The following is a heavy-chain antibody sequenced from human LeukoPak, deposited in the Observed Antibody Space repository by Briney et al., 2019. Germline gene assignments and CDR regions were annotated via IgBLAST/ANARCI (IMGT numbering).Heavy chain of an antibody. D-gene: IGHD3-22*01. CDR2: IYYSGST. CDR1: GGSISSSSYY. CDR3: ARRDSSGYYARLTLNYYGIDV. J-gene: IGHJ6*02. Sequence: SETLSLTWTGSGGSISSSSYYWGWIRQPPGKVLEWIGSIYYSGSTYYNPSLKSRVTISVDTSKNQFSLKLSSVTAVDTAVYYCARRDSSGYYARLTLNYYGIDVWGQGTTVTVSS. V-gene: IGHV4-39*01.